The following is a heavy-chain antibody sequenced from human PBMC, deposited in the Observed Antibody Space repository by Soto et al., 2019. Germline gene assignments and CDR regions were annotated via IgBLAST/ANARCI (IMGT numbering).Heavy chain of an antibody. CDR1: GFTFSSYS. V-gene: IGHV3-23*01. Sequence: GGSLRLSCAASGFTFSSYSMSWVRQAPGKGLEWVSGFRTSGDGGTTYYADSVKGRFTIARDNSKNMLFLQMNSLRAEDTAIYYCAKKVNSGPGSQYFDYWGQGTLVTVSS. J-gene: IGHJ4*02. D-gene: IGHD3-10*01. CDR2: FRTSGDGGTT. CDR3: AKKVNSGPGSQYFDY.